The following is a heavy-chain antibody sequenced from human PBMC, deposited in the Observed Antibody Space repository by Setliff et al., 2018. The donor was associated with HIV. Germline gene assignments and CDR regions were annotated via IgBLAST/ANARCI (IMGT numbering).Heavy chain of an antibody. CDR1: GGSIGSHY. CDR2: VYYSGTT. Sequence: PSETLSLTCSVSGGSIGSHYWSWIRQPPGKGLEWIGSVYYSGTTYYNPSLKSRATISVDTSKNQFSLKLRSVTAADTAVYYCAGDAGYKGAADYWGHGTLVTVSS. CDR3: AGDAGYKGAADY. J-gene: IGHJ4*01. D-gene: IGHD1-26*01. V-gene: IGHV4-59*05.